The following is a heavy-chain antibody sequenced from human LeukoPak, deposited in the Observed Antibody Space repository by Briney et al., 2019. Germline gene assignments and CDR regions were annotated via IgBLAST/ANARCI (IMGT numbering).Heavy chain of an antibody. Sequence: GGSLRLSCAASGFTFSSYAMHWVRQAPGKGLEWVSFIRYDGSNKNYADSVKGRFTISRDNSKNTLYLQMNSLRTEDTAVYYCAKDQRYCTTTSCYEWAHYDYYYMDVWGKGTTVTISS. J-gene: IGHJ6*03. CDR2: IRYDGSNK. CDR3: AKDQRYCTTTSCYEWAHYDYYYMDV. V-gene: IGHV3-30*02. CDR1: GFTFSSYA. D-gene: IGHD2-2*01.